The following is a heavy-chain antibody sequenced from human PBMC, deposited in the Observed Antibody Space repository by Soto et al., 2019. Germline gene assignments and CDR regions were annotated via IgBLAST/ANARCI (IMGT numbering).Heavy chain of an antibody. CDR2: IYHNGST. V-gene: IGHV4-61*01. J-gene: IGHJ5*02. CDR1: GDSVRSDSYY. Sequence: SETLSLTCTVSGDSVRSDSYYWGWIRQPPGKRLEWIGYIYHNGSTSYNPSLQSRVTMSINTPKNQFSLKLASVTAAGTAIYYCAREGGVLRLSNWLDPWGQGTLVTVSS. D-gene: IGHD3-3*01. CDR3: AREGGVLRLSNWLDP.